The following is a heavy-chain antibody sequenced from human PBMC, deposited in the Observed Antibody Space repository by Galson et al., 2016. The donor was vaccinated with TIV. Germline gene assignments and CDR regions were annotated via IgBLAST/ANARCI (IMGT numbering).Heavy chain of an antibody. CDR3: ARDLGDSDTLPFYY. V-gene: IGHV1-2*02. J-gene: IGHJ4*02. CDR1: GYTFSGYY. Sequence: SVKVSCKASGYTFSGYYIHWVRQAPGQRLEWMGWINPQSGDTNYAQKLQGRVTMTRDTSVATAYMELNRLTSDDTAVYYCARDLGDSDTLPFYYWGPGTLVTVSP. D-gene: IGHD3-16*01. CDR2: INPQSGDT.